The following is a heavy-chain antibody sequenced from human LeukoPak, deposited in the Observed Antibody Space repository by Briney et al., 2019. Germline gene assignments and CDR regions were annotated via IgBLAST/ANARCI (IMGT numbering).Heavy chain of an antibody. CDR2: IYYSGST. Sequence: SETLSLTCTVSGGSISSYYWSWIRQPPGKGPEWIGYIYYSGSTNYNPSLKSRVTISVDTSKNQFSLKLSSVTAADTAVYYCARLRGLFGVVIDYWGQGTLVTVSS. CDR1: GGSISSYY. J-gene: IGHJ4*02. CDR3: ARLRGLFGVVIDY. V-gene: IGHV4-59*08. D-gene: IGHD3-3*01.